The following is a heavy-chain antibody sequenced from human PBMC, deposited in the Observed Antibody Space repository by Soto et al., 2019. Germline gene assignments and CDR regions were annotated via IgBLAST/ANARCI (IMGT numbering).Heavy chain of an antibody. CDR3: ARKGTGAPVDY. CDR1: GYTFRSYG. J-gene: IGHJ4*02. CDR2: ISANNGNT. Sequence: QVQLVQSGAEVKKPGASVKVSCKASGYTFRSYGISWVRQAPGQGLEWMGWISANNGNTHYAQRLQGRVTLTTDTSTSTAYMEVRSLSSDDTAVYYGARKGTGAPVDYWGQVTLVTVSS. V-gene: IGHV1-18*01. D-gene: IGHD1-1*01.